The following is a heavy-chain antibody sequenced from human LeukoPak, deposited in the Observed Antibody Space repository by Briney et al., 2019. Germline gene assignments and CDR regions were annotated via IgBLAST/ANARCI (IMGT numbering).Heavy chain of an antibody. V-gene: IGHV1-18*01. CDR3: ARDTPQHLKRFDD. CDR1: GYTFTGFA. D-gene: IGHD1-1*01. Sequence: ASVKVSCKVSGYTFTGFAFSWVRQAPGHGLEWMGRINAYNGKTEYSEKLQGRLTMTTETSSSTLYLELRSLGSDDTAVYFCARDTPQHLKRFDDWGQGTLVTVSS. CDR2: INAYNGKT. J-gene: IGHJ4*02.